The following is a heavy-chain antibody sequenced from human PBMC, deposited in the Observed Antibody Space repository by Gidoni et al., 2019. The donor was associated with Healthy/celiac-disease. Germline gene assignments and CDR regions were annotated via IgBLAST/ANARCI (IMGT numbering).Heavy chain of an antibody. V-gene: IGHV3-21*01. CDR3: ARGHSSGWYYFDY. D-gene: IGHD6-19*01. CDR1: GFTFSSYS. J-gene: IGHJ4*02. CDR2: ISSSSSYI. Sequence: EVQLVESGGGLVKPGGSLRPSCAASGFTFSSYSMNWVRQAPGKGLEWVSSISSSSSYIYYADSVKGRFTISRDNAKNSLYLQMNSLRAEDTAVYYCARGHSSGWYYFDYWGQGTLVTVSS.